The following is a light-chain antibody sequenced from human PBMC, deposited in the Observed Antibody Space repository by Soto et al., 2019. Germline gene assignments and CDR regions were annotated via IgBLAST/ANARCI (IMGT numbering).Light chain of an antibody. CDR2: GAS. V-gene: IGKV3D-20*02. J-gene: IGKJ1*01. CDR3: QQSYSSPPT. Sequence: EIVMTRSPATLSLSPWDVATVAGRASQSVSTSYLAWYQQKPGQAPRLLIYGASSRATGIPDRFSGSRSGPDFTLTISSLQPEDFATYYCQQSYSSPPTFGQGTKVDI. CDR1: QSVSTSY.